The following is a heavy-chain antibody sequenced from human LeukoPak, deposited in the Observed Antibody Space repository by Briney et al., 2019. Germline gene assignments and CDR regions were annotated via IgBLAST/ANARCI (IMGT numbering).Heavy chain of an antibody. Sequence: GESLKISCKGSGYNFPTYWIGRVRQMPGKGLEWMGIIYPDDSDTRYSTSFQGQVSISADKSISTAYLQWNSLKASDTGVYYCARLPYSTSALDSWGQGTLVTVSS. D-gene: IGHD5-18*01. CDR1: GYNFPTYW. CDR3: ARLPYSTSALDS. CDR2: IYPDDSDT. J-gene: IGHJ4*02. V-gene: IGHV5-51*01.